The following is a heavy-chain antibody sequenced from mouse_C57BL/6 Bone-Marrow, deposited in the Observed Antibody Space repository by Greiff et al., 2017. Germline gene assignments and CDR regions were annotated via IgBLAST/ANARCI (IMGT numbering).Heavy chain of an antibody. D-gene: IGHD1-1*01. V-gene: IGHV14-4*01. Sequence: LKQSGAELVRPGASVKLSCTASGFNIKDDYMHWVKQRPEQGLEWIGWIDPENGDTEYASKFQGKATITADTSSNTAYLQLSSLTSEDTAVYYCLYYYRYYFDYWGQGTTLTVSS. CDR2: IDPENGDT. CDR3: LYYYRYYFDY. CDR1: GFNIKDDY. J-gene: IGHJ2*01.